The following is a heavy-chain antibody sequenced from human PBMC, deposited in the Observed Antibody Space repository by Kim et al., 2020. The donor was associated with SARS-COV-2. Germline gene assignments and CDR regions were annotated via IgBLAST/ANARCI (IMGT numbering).Heavy chain of an antibody. CDR2: IYSSGSA. CDR3: ARAARGYFGWLER. Sequence: SETLSLTCTVSGGSISGYYSIWIRQPPGKGLEWIGYIYSSGSAKYNSSLKSRVTMLVDTSKNQFSLNLTSVTAADTAVYYCARAARGYFGWLERWGQGT. V-gene: IGHV4-59*13. D-gene: IGHD3-9*01. J-gene: IGHJ4*02. CDR1: GGSISGYY.